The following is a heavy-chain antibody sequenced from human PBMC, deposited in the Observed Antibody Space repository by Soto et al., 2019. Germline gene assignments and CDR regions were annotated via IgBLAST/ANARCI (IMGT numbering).Heavy chain of an antibody. V-gene: IGHV3-48*01. CDR2: ISSSSSTI. CDR1: GFTFSSYS. CDR3: ATARPFDY. J-gene: IGHJ4*02. Sequence: PGGSLRLSCAASGFTFSSYSMNWVRQAPGKGLEWVSYISSSSSTIYYADSVKGRFTISRDNAKNSLYLQMNSLRAEDTAVYYCATARPFDYWGQGTLVTSPQ.